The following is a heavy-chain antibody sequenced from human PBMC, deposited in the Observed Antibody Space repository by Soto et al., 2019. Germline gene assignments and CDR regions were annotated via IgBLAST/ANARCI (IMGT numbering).Heavy chain of an antibody. CDR3: VRLIGNSWLDS. V-gene: IGHV4-59*08. J-gene: IGHJ5*01. Sequence: SETQSLTYTVSDGSIRNYYWRWIRQPPEKGLEWIGYIYYSGSTNYNPSLKSRVTISVDISNNQVSLQLTSVTPDDTAIYYCVRLIGNSWLDSWGQGTLVPVSS. CDR1: DGSIRNYY. CDR2: IYYSGST. D-gene: IGHD3-22*01.